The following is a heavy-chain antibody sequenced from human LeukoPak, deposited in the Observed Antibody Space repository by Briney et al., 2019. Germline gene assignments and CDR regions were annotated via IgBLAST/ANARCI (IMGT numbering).Heavy chain of an antibody. J-gene: IGHJ6*02. V-gene: IGHV3-30*18. D-gene: IGHD3-3*01. CDR1: GFTFSSYG. CDR3: AKEVFSYYYYGMDV. CDR2: ISYDGSNK. Sequence: GSLRLSCAASGFTFSSYGMHWVRQAPGKGLEWVTVISYDGSNKYYADSVKGRFTISRDNSKNTLYLQMNSLRAEGTAVYYCAKEVFSYYYYGMDVWGQGTTVTVSS.